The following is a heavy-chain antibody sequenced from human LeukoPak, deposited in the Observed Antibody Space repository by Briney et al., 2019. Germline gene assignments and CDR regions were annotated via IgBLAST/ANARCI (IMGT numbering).Heavy chain of an antibody. CDR3: AKDRDRGSPEHSADY. Sequence: GGSLRLSCVDSGLTFSRYWMNWVRQAPGKGLEWVAHINQDGSEIYYVDSVKGRFTISRDNAKNSLYLQMNSLRAEDTAVYYCAKDRDRGSPEHSADYWGQGTLVTVSS. CDR1: GLTFSRYW. D-gene: IGHD1-26*01. V-gene: IGHV3-7*03. J-gene: IGHJ4*02. CDR2: INQDGSEI.